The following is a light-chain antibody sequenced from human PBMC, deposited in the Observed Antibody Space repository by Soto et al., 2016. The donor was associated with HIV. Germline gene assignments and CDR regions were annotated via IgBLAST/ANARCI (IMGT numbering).Light chain of an antibody. CDR2: DDS. V-gene: IGLV3-21*02. Sequence: SYELTQPPSVSVAPGETATITCGGNNRATKSVHWYQQKPGQAPVLVVXDDSDRPSGIPDRFSGSNSGGTATLTINRVEAGDEADYYCQVWDISSAYVIFGGGTKLTVL. CDR1: NRATKS. J-gene: IGLJ2*01. CDR3: QVWDISSAYVI.